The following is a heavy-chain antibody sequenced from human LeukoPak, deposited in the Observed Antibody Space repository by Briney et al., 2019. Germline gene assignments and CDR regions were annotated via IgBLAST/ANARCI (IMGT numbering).Heavy chain of an antibody. CDR3: AKDKDFWSGYYRGVPYYYGMDV. V-gene: IGHV3-48*01. D-gene: IGHD3-3*01. CDR1: GFTFSSYS. J-gene: IGHJ6*02. Sequence: PGGSLRLSCAASGFTFSSYSMNWVRQAPGKGLEWVSYISSSSSTIYYADSVKGRFTISRDNAKNTLYLQMSSLRAEDTAVYYCAKDKDFWSGYYRGVPYYYGMDVGGQGTTVTVSS. CDR2: ISSSSSTI.